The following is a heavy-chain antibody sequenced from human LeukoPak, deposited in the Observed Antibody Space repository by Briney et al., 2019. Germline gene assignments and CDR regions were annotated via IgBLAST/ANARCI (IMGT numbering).Heavy chain of an antibody. J-gene: IGHJ6*03. Sequence: VASVKVSCKASGYTFTSYAMNWVRQAPGQGLEWMGGIIPIFGTANYAQKFQGRVTITADESTSTAYMELSSLRSEDTAVYYCAREEKDYYYMDVWGKGTTVTVSS. V-gene: IGHV1-69*13. CDR2: IIPIFGTA. CDR1: GYTFTSYA. D-gene: IGHD5-24*01. CDR3: AREEKDYYYMDV.